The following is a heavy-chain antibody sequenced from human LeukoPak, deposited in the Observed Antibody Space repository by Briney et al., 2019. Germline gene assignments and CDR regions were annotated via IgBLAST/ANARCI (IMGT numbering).Heavy chain of an antibody. CDR1: GFTFSSYG. J-gene: IGHJ6*03. V-gene: IGHV3-23*01. D-gene: IGHD3-10*01. CDR2: ISGSGGST. Sequence: GGSLRLSCAASGFTFSSYGMSWVRQAPGKGLEWVSAISGSGGSTYYADSVKGRFTISRDNSKNTLYLQMNSLRAEDTAVYYCAPNRPGSGFYYYYMDLWGKGTTVTVSS. CDR3: APNRPGSGFYYYYMDL.